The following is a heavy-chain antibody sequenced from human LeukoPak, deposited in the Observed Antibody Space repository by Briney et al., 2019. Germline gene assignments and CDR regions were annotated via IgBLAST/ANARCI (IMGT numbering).Heavy chain of an antibody. CDR2: ISSISSSYI. Sequence: GGSLRLSCAASGFTFNNYNMNWVRQAPGKGLEWVSSISSISSSYIYYADSVKGRFTISRDNAKNTLYLQMNSLRAEDTAVYYCAKRDDYSSGWFDYWGQGTLVTVTS. D-gene: IGHD6-19*01. CDR3: AKRDDYSSGWFDY. J-gene: IGHJ4*02. CDR1: GFTFNNYN. V-gene: IGHV3-21*04.